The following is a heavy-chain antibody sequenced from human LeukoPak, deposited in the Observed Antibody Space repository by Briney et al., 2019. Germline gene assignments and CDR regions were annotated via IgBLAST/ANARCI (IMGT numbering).Heavy chain of an antibody. D-gene: IGHD3-22*01. CDR2: INPNSGGT. Sequence: ASVKVSCKASGYTFTGYHMHWVRQAPGQGLEWMGWINPNSGGTNYAQKFQGRVTMTRDTSISTAYMELSRLRSDDTAVYYCARVERGNYYDSSGYPPGGKDYWGQGTLVTVSS. V-gene: IGHV1-2*02. CDR1: GYTFTGYH. J-gene: IGHJ4*02. CDR3: ARVERGNYYDSSGYPPGGKDY.